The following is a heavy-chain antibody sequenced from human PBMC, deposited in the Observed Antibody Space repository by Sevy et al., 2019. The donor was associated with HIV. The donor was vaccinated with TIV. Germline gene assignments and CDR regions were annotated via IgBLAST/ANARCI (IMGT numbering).Heavy chain of an antibody. J-gene: IGHJ6*02. CDR1: GFTFSSYS. Sequence: GGSLRLSCAASGFTFSSYSMNWVRQAPGKGLEWVSSISSSSSYIYYADSVKGRFTIYRDNAKNSLYLQMNSLRAEDTAVYYCARDRGGYYGMDVWGQGTTVTVSS. D-gene: IGHD3-10*01. CDR3: ARDRGGYYGMDV. CDR2: ISSSSSYI. V-gene: IGHV3-21*01.